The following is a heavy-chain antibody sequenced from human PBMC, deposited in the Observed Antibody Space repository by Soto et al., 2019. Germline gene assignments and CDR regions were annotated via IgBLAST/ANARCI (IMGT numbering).Heavy chain of an antibody. CDR1: GYTLTELS. CDR3: ARAAAGYGWFDP. J-gene: IGHJ5*02. Sequence: ASGKVSCKVSGYTLTELSIHWVRQAPGKGLEWMGGFDPEDGETSYAQKFQGRVTMTRDTSTSTVYMELSSLRSEDTAVYYCARAAAGYGWFDPWGQGTLVTVSS. CDR2: FDPEDGET. V-gene: IGHV1-24*01. D-gene: IGHD6-13*01.